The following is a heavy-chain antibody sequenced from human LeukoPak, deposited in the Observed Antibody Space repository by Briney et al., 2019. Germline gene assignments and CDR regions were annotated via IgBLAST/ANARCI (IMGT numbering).Heavy chain of an antibody. CDR1: AFTFTNYD. J-gene: IGHJ4*02. V-gene: IGHV3-53*01. Sequence: GGSLRLSCAASAFTFTNYDFHWVRQAPGKGLEWVSVIYSGGSTYYADSVKGRFTISRDNSKNTLYLQINNLRAEDTTVYYCARVLLPSFDSTYYFDYWGQGTLVTVSS. CDR3: ARVLLPSFDSTYYFDY. CDR2: IYSGGST. D-gene: IGHD2/OR15-2a*01.